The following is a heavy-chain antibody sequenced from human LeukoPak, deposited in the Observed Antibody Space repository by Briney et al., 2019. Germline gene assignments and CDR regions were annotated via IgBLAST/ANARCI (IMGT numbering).Heavy chain of an antibody. J-gene: IGHJ3*02. CDR2: INHSGST. D-gene: IGHD6-19*01. CDR3: ARLQAVAGTVGAFDI. V-gene: IGHV4-34*01. CDR1: CVSISSYY. Sequence: SETLSLTCTVWCVSISSYYWRWIREPPGKGREVIGEINHSGSTNYNPSLKSRVTISVDTSKKPFSLKLSSVTAADTAVYYCARLQAVAGTVGAFDIWGQGTMVTVSS.